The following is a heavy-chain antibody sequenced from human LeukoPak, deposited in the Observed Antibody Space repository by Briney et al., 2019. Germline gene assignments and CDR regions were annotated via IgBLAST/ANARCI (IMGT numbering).Heavy chain of an antibody. CDR1: GYSFTSYW. V-gene: IGHV5-51*01. J-gene: IGHJ4*02. CDR3: ARIVQGLEMATMNFDY. Sequence: GESLKISCKGSGYSFTSYWIGWVRQMPGKGLEWMGIIYPGDSDTRYSPSFQGQVTISADKSISTAYLQWSSLKASDTAMYYCARIVQGLEMATMNFDYWGQGTLVTVSS. D-gene: IGHD5-24*01. CDR2: IYPGDSDT.